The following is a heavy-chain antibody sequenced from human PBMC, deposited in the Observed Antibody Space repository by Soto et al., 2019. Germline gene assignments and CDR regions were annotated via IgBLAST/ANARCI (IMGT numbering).Heavy chain of an antibody. CDR2: IYYNGNT. V-gene: IGHV4-31*03. D-gene: IGHD2-15*01. J-gene: IGHJ5*02. Sequence: SETLSLTCTVSGGSISSGGYYWSWIRQHPGRGLEWIGYIYYNGNTYYNPSLKSRVTVSVDTSKNQFSLNVRSVTAADTAVYYCARCSLVVIPVPGLDPSGQGTLVHVSS. CDR3: ARCSLVVIPVPGLDP. CDR1: GGSISSGGYY.